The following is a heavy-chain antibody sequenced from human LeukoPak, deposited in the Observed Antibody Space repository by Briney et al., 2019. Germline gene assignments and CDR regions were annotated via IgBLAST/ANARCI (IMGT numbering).Heavy chain of an antibody. CDR1: GYSFTSYW. CDR3: ARPRSGSWYTAYDI. J-gene: IGHJ6*02. CDR2: INPGDSDT. V-gene: IGHV5-51*01. D-gene: IGHD6-13*01. Sequence: GESLKISCQGSGYSFTSYWIAWVRQMPGKGLEWMGIINPGDSDTRYSPSFQGQVTISADKSIRTAYLQWSSLKVSDTAMYYCARPRSGSWYTAYDIWGQGTTVTVSS.